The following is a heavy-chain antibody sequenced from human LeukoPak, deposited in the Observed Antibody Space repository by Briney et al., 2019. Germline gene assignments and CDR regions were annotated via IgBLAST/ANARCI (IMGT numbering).Heavy chain of an antibody. V-gene: IGHV4-59*01. CDR2: IYYSGST. J-gene: IGHJ4*02. CDR3: ASTANYYGSGSYYKN. Sequence: PSETLSLTCTVSGGSITSYYWSWIRQPPGKGLEWIGNIYYSGSTSYNPSLKSRVTISIDTSKNQFSLKLSSVTAADTAVYYCASTANYYGSGSYYKNWGQGTLVTVSS. D-gene: IGHD3-10*01. CDR1: GGSITSYY.